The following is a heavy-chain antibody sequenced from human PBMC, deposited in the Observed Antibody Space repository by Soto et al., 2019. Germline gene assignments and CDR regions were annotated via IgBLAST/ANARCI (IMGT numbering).Heavy chain of an antibody. CDR3: TRGDDYGGNSQAY. Sequence: ESGGGLVQPGGSLRLSCAASGFTFSSCDMNWVRQAPGKGLEWVSYISRGSSSKYYADSVKGRFTISRDNAKNSLYLQMNSLSDEDTAVYYCTRGDDYGGNSQAYWGQGTLVTVSS. V-gene: IGHV3-48*02. J-gene: IGHJ4*02. CDR2: ISRGSSSK. CDR1: GFTFSSCD. D-gene: IGHD4-17*01.